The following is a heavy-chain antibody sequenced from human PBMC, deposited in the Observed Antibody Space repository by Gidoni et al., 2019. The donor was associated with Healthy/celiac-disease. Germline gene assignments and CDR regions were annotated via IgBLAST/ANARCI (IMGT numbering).Heavy chain of an antibody. Sequence: EVQLVESGGGLVQPGGSLRLSCAASGFTVSSNYMSWVRQAPGKGLEWVSVIYSGGSTYYADSVKGRFTISRDNSKNTLYLQMNSLRAEDTAVYYCARVQLERRSIYFDYWGQGTLVTVSS. CDR1: GFTVSSNY. D-gene: IGHD1-1*01. J-gene: IGHJ4*02. CDR2: IYSGGST. CDR3: ARVQLERRSIYFDY. V-gene: IGHV3-66*01.